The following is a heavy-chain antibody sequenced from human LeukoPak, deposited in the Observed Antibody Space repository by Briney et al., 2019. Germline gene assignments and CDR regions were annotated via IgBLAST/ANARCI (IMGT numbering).Heavy chain of an antibody. J-gene: IGHJ6*02. CDR2: IYYSGST. CDR3: ARERRSDYGMDV. Sequence: PSETLSLTCSVSGGSISSYYWCWIRQPPGKGLEWIGYIYYSGSTNYNPSLKSRVTISVDTSKNQFSLKLSSVTAADTAVYYCARERRSDYGMDVWGQGTTVTVSS. CDR1: GGSISSYY. V-gene: IGHV4-59*01.